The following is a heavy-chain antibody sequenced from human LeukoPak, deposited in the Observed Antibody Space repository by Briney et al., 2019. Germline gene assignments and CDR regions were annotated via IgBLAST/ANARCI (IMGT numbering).Heavy chain of an antibody. D-gene: IGHD6-6*01. CDR3: ARGGAARPDY. CDR2: ISGSGSSI. CDR1: GFTFSNYG. J-gene: IGHJ4*02. V-gene: IGHV3-48*01. Sequence: GGSLRLSCEASGFTFSNYGMNWVRQAPGRGLEWLSYISGSGSSIYYTDSVKGRFTISRDNGKNSLFLQMNSLRAEDTALYYCARGGAARPDYWGQGTLVTVSS.